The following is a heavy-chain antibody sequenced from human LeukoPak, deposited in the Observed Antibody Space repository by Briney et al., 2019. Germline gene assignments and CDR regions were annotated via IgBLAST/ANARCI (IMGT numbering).Heavy chain of an antibody. CDR1: GFSFSSTL. J-gene: IGHJ4*02. CDR2: IKDDGSVK. Sequence: GGSLRLSCAASGFSFSSTLLTWVRQAPGKGLEWLASIKDDGSVKNYVDSVKGRFTISRDNSKNSLYLQMNSLKIEDTALYYCARDIAVAATGGAFDYWGQGTLVTVSS. CDR3: ARDIAVAATGGAFDY. D-gene: IGHD2-15*01. V-gene: IGHV3-7*03.